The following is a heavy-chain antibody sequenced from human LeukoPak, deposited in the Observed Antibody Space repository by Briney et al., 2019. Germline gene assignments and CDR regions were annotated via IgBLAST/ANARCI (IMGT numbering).Heavy chain of an antibody. CDR2: IYYNGHT. CDR1: GGSISNGGYY. CDR3: ARGRKYYDFWSGQDTNWFDP. V-gene: IGHV4-31*03. D-gene: IGHD3-3*01. J-gene: IGHJ5*02. Sequence: SETLSLTCTVSGGSISNGGYYWSWIRQLPGTGLEWIGYIYYNGHTYYNPSLKSRVVISVDTSKNQFSLKLSSVTAADTAVYYCARGRKYYDFWSGQDTNWFDPWGQGTLVTVSS.